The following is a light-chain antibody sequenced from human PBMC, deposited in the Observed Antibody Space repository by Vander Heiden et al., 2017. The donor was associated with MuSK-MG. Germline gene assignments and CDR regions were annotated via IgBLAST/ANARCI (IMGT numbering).Light chain of an antibody. CDR3: QVWDSTADHVV. Sequence: SYVLTQTPSVSLAPGQTARIICGGNNIGTKSVYWYQQKSGQAPVLVVYDDSVRPSGIPERFSGSNSGNTATLTISRVEAGDEADYWCQVWDSTADHVVFGGGTKLTVL. CDR2: DDS. V-gene: IGLV3-21*02. CDR1: NIGTKS. J-gene: IGLJ2*01.